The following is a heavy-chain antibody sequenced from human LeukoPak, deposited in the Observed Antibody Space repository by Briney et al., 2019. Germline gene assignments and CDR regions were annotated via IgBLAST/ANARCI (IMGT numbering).Heavy chain of an antibody. CDR2: IYTSGST. CDR1: GGSISSGSYY. Sequence: SQTLSLTCTVSGGSISSGSYYWSWIRQPAGKGLEWIGRIYTSGSTNYNPSLKSRVTISVDTSKNQFSLKLSSVTAADTAVYYCAGGYYDFWSGSRALNAFDIWGQGTMATVSS. CDR3: AGGYYDFWSGSRALNAFDI. J-gene: IGHJ3*02. D-gene: IGHD3-3*01. V-gene: IGHV4-61*02.